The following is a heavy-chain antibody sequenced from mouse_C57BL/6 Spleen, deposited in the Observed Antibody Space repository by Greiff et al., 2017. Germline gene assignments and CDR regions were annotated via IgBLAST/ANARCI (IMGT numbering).Heavy chain of an antibody. V-gene: IGHV14-2*01. J-gene: IGHJ4*01. CDR2: IDPEDGET. CDR3: ARCRLAMDY. Sequence: VQLQQSGAELVKPGASVTLSCTASGFNIQDYYMHWVKQRTEQGLECIGRIDPEDGETNYAPKFQAKATITADTSSNTASLPLRSLTSEDTAVYYCARCRLAMDYWGQGTSVTVSS. CDR1: GFNIQDYY.